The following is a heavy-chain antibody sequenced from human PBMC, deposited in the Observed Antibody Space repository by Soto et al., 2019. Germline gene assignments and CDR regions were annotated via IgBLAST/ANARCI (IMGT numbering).Heavy chain of an antibody. Sequence: GGSLRLSCAASGFTFSSYAMSWVRQAPGKGLEWVSAISGSGGSTYYADSVKGRFTISRDNSKNTLYLQMNSLRAEDTAVYYCAKDGFSSDCRDHGAFDIRGQGTLVTGSS. D-gene: IGHD3-3*01. CDR1: GFTFSSYA. J-gene: IGHJ3*02. CDR2: ISGSGGST. V-gene: IGHV3-23*01. CDR3: AKDGFSSDCRDHGAFDI.